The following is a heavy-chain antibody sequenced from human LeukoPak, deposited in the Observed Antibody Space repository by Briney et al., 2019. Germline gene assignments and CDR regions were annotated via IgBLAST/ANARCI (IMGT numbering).Heavy chain of an antibody. J-gene: IGHJ3*02. Sequence: PGGSLRLSCAASGITFSRFSMNWVRQAPGKGLEWVSSISSSSSNIDYADSVKGRFNISRDNDKNSLYLQMNSLRAEDTAVYYCARTDDVFDIWGQGTMVIVSS. CDR1: GITFSRFS. V-gene: IGHV3-21*01. CDR2: ISSSSSNI. CDR3: ARTDDVFDI.